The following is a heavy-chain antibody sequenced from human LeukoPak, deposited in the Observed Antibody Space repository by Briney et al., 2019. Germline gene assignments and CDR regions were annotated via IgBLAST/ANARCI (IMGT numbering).Heavy chain of an antibody. CDR1: GGTFSSYA. CDR2: IIPIFGTA. D-gene: IGHD3-10*01. V-gene: IGHV1-69*06. J-gene: IGHJ5*02. CDR3: AREVRYYYGSGGWFDP. Sequence: SVKVSCKASGGTFSSYAISWVRQAPGQGLEWMGGIIPIFGTANYAQKFQGRVTITADKSTSTAYMELSSPRAEDTAVYYCAREVRYYYGSGGWFDPWGQGTLVTVSS.